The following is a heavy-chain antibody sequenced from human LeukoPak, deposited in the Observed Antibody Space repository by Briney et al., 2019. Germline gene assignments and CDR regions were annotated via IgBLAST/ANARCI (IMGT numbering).Heavy chain of an antibody. V-gene: IGHV5-51*01. CDR2: IYPGDSDT. D-gene: IGHD6-19*01. Sequence: GESLKISCKGSGYSFTNYWIAWVRQMPGKGLKWMGIIYPGDSDTRYSPSFQGQVTISADKSSNTAYLQWSSLKASGTAMYYCAKYSSGFYVIDYWGQGTLVTVSS. J-gene: IGHJ4*02. CDR1: GYSFTNYW. CDR3: AKYSSGFYVIDY.